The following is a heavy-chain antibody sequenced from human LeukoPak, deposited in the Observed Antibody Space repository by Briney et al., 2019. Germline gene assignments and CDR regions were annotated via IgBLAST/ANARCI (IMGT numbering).Heavy chain of an antibody. CDR1: GYTFTGYY. D-gene: IGHD4-17*01. V-gene: IGHV1-2*02. Sequence: ASVKVSCKASGYTFTGYYMHWVRQAPGQGLEWMGWINPNSGGTNYAQKFQSRVTMNRDTCISTDYMELSGLRSDDTAVYYCASATVTTYYYYYYMDVWGKGTTVTVSS. CDR2: INPNSGGT. J-gene: IGHJ6*03. CDR3: ASATVTTYYYYYYMDV.